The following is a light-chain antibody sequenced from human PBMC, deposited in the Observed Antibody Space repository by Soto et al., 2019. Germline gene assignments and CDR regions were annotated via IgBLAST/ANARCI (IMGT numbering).Light chain of an antibody. V-gene: IGLV2-23*01. CDR2: EGS. Sequence: QSVLTQPASVSGSPGQSITISCTGTSSDVGSYNLVSWYQQHPGKAPKLMIYEGSKRPSGVSNRFSGSKSGNTASLTISGLQAEDDADYYCCSYAGSRGLVFGGGTKLTVL. J-gene: IGLJ2*01. CDR1: SSDVGSYNL. CDR3: CSYAGSRGLV.